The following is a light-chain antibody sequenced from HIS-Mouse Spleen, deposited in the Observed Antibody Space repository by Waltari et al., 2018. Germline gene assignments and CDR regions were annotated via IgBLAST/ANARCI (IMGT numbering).Light chain of an antibody. Sequence: QSVLTQPPSASGTPGQRVTISFSGSSSNIGSNYVYWYQQPPGTAPKLLIYGNNQRASGVPGRFAGSKAGTSASRAVRGLRSEDEADYYCAAWDDSLSGPVFGGGTKLTVL. V-gene: IGLV1-47*01. J-gene: IGLJ3*02. CDR2: GNN. CDR3: AAWDDSLSGPV. CDR1: SSNIGSNY.